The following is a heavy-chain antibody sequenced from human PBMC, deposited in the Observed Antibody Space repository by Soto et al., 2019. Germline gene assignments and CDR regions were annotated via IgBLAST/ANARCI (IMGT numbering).Heavy chain of an antibody. Sequence: EVQLLESGGGLAQPGGSLRLSCAASGFTFSSYAMSWVRQAPGKGLEWVSTTSSSGGSTYYADSVKGRFTISRDNSKNTFYLQMNSLRAEDMAVYYCAKDGGYGSGSYYSDDWGQGTLVTVSS. CDR3: AKDGGYGSGSYYSDD. CDR1: GFTFSSYA. J-gene: IGHJ4*02. CDR2: TSSSGGST. V-gene: IGHV3-23*01. D-gene: IGHD3-10*01.